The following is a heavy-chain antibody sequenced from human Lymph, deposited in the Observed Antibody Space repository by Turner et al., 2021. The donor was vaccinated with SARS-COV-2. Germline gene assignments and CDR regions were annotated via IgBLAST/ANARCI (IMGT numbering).Heavy chain of an antibody. Sequence: DVQLLVAWGGLVQLGGSLRLSCAAPGFTFSSNGMDWVRQAPGKGLEWVAAISGSGGSTYYADSVKGRFTISRDNSKNTLYLQMNSLRAEDTAVYYCAKGVAGGWLQPNSFDYWGQGTLVTVSS. CDR3: AKGVAGGWLQPNSFDY. CDR1: GFTFSSNG. D-gene: IGHD5-12*01. J-gene: IGHJ4*02. CDR2: ISGSGGST. V-gene: IGHV3-23*01.